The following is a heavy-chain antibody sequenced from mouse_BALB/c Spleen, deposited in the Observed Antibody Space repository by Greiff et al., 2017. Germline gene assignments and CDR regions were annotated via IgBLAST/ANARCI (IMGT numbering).Heavy chain of an antibody. V-gene: IGHV5-12-1*01. CDR2: ISSGGGST. J-gene: IGHJ3*01. CDR1: GFAFSSYD. D-gene: IGHD1-1*02. CDR3: ARHRRSYGGFAY. Sequence: EVHLVESGGGLVKPGGSLKLSCAASGFAFSSYDMSWVRQTPEKRLEWVAYISSGGGSTYYPDTVKGRFTISRDNAKNTLYLQMSSLKSEDTAMYYCARHRRSYGGFAYWGQGTLVTVSA.